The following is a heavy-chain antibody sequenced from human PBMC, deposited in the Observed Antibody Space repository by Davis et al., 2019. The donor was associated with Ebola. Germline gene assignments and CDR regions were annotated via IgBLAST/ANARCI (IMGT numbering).Heavy chain of an antibody. CDR1: GFTFSSYS. Sequence: GESLKISCAASGFTFSSYSMNWVRQAPEKGLEWLSYISSSSSTIYYADSVKGRFTISRDNSKNTLYLQMNSLRPEDTAVYYCAKKGNSGRIDYWGQGTLVTVSS. CDR3: AKKGNSGRIDY. D-gene: IGHD6-19*01. V-gene: IGHV3-48*01. J-gene: IGHJ4*02. CDR2: ISSSSSTI.